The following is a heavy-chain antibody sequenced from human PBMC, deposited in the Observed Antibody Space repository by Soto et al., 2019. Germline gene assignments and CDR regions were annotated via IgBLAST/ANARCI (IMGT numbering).Heavy chain of an antibody. Sequence: PGGSLRLSCSASVFTFSSYAMSWVRQAPGKGLEWVSAISGSGGSTYYADSVKGRFTISRDNSKDTLYLQMNSLRAEDTAVYYCANLLYYYDSSGPGIWGQGTRGTV. CDR3: ANLLYYYDSSGPGI. CDR2: ISGSGGST. V-gene: IGHV3-23*01. D-gene: IGHD3-22*01. J-gene: IGHJ4*02. CDR1: VFTFSSYA.